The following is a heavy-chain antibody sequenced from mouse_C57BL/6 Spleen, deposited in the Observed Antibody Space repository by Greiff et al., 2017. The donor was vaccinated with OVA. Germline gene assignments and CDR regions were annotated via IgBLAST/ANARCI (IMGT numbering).Heavy chain of an antibody. Sequence: QVQLQQSGAELVRPGASVKLSCKASGYTFTDYYINWVKQRPGQGLEWIARIYPGSGNTYYNEKFKGKATLTAEKSSSTAYMQLSSLTSEDSAVYFCARSVTGTRGFDYWGQGTTLTVSS. D-gene: IGHD4-1*01. CDR2: IYPGSGNT. CDR3: ARSVTGTRGFDY. V-gene: IGHV1-76*01. CDR1: GYTFTDYY. J-gene: IGHJ2*01.